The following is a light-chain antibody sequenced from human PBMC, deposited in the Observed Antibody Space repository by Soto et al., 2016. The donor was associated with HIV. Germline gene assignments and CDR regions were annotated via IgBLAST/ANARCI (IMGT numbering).Light chain of an antibody. CDR2: GAS. CDR3: QQSYSTPXT. CDR1: QSISTY. V-gene: IGKV1-39*01. J-gene: IGKJ2*01. Sequence: IQMTQSPSSLSPSVGDRVTITCRASQSISTYLNWYQQKPGKAPNLLIYGASTLQSGVPSRFSGSGSGTDFTLTISSLQPEDFATYYCQQSYSTPXTFGQETKLEIK.